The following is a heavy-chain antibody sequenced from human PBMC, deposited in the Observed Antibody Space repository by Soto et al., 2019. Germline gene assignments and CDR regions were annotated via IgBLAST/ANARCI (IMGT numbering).Heavy chain of an antibody. Sequence: GGSLRLSCAASGFTFSSYGMHWVRQAPGKGLEWVAVIWYDGSNKYYADSVKGRFTISRDNSKNTLYLQMNSLRAEDTAVYYCARGTPEDYYYYYMDFWGKGTTVTVSS. V-gene: IGHV3-33*01. J-gene: IGHJ6*03. CDR2: IWYDGSNK. CDR3: ARGTPEDYYYYYMDF. CDR1: GFTFSSYG.